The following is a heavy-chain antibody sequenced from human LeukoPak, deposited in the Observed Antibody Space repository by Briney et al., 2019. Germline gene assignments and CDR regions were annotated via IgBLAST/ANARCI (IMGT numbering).Heavy chain of an antibody. D-gene: IGHD2-21*01. CDR1: GFTFRSHA. CDR3: AKDFRIGYSAHFDY. V-gene: IGHV3-23*01. J-gene: IGHJ4*02. Sequence: GGSLRLSCVGSGFTFRSHAMSWVRQASEKGLEFVSGIYENGGTTYYADSVKGRFSISRDNSKNTLYLQMDSLRGEDTAVYYCAKDFRIGYSAHFDYWGQGALVSVSS. CDR2: IYENGGTT.